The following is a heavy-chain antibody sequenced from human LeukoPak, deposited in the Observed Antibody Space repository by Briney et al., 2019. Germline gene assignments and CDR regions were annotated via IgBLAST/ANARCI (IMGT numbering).Heavy chain of an antibody. D-gene: IGHD1-20*01. V-gene: IGHV3-21*01. CDR3: ARDPPFIIGTTFFDY. Sequence: PGGSLRLSCAASGFTYSSYSMNWVRQAPGKGLEWVSSISTSSTYIYYADSVKGRFTISRDNAKNSLYLQMNSLRAEDTAVYYCARDPPFIIGTTFFDYWGQGTLVTVSS. CDR2: ISTSSTYI. J-gene: IGHJ4*02. CDR1: GFTYSSYS.